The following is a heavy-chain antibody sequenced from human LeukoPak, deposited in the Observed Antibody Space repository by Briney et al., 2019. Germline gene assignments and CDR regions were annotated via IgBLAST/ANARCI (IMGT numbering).Heavy chain of an antibody. D-gene: IGHD3-10*01. Sequence: GGSPRLSCAASGFTFDDYAMHWVRQAPGKGLEWVSGISWNSGSIGYADSVKGRFTISRDNAKNSLYLQMNSLRAEDTALYYCAKDMGSGRVMDVWGQGTTVTVSS. J-gene: IGHJ6*02. CDR1: GFTFDDYA. CDR2: ISWNSGSI. CDR3: AKDMGSGRVMDV. V-gene: IGHV3-9*01.